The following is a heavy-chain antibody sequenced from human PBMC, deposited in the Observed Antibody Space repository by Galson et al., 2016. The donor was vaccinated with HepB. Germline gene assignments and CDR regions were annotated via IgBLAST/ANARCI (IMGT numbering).Heavy chain of an antibody. Sequence: PALVTPTQTLTLTCTFSGFSLSTSAVGVGWIRQPPGKALEWLALIYWDDDTRYSPSLKSRLTITKDTSKNQVVLIMTNMDPVDTGTYYRAHLNTEATYFGKDVCGQGTTVIVSS. CDR1: GFSLSTSAVG. CDR3: AHLNTEATYFGKDV. J-gene: IGHJ6*02. CDR2: IYWDDDT. D-gene: IGHD4-23*01. V-gene: IGHV2-5*02.